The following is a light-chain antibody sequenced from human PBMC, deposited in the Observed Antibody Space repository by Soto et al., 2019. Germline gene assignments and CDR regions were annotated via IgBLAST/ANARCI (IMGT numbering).Light chain of an antibody. Sequence: QSVLTQPASVSGSPGQSITISCTGTSSDVGSYNLVSWYQQHPGKAPKLMIYEVSKRPSGVSNRFSGSKSGNTASLTISGLQAEDEADYYCCSYAGLDVVFGGGTKVTVL. CDR3: CSYAGLDVV. J-gene: IGLJ2*01. CDR1: SSDVGSYNL. V-gene: IGLV2-23*02. CDR2: EVS.